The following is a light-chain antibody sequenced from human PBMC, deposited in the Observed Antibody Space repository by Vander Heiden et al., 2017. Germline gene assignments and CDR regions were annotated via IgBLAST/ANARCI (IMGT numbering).Light chain of an antibody. V-gene: IGKV3-11*01. CDR3: QQRSNWPWT. Sequence: EIVSLQSRATLSFAPGAGTTLSSRGKRSVSSYLAWYQQKPGQAPRLLIYDASNRATGIPARFSGSGSGTDFTLTISSLEPEDFAVYYCQQRSNWPWTFGQGTKVEIK. J-gene: IGKJ1*01. CDR1: RSVSSY. CDR2: DAS.